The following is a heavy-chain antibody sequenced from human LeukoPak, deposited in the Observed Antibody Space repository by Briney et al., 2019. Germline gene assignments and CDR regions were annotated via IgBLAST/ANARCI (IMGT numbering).Heavy chain of an antibody. CDR1: GFTFQSYY. Sequence: PGVPLRLLCTASGFTFQSYYVLGVPRAPGKGVVGVCYISRGWRNTSDADSVKGRFTLSRDNAKNTLYLQMNSLRAEDTAVYYCASYRGDFWSGYYSNWFDPWGQGTLVTVSS. CDR2: ISRGWRNT. D-gene: IGHD3-3*01. V-gene: IGHV3-74*01. J-gene: IGHJ5*02. CDR3: ASYRGDFWSGYYSNWFDP.